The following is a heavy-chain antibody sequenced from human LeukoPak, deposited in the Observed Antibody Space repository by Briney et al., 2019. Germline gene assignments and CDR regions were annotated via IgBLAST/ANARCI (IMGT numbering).Heavy chain of an antibody. CDR3: ATAPEYSSSSYFDY. CDR2: FDPEDGET. V-gene: IGHV1-24*01. J-gene: IGHJ4*02. CDR1: GYTLTELS. Sequence: ASVKVSCKVSGYTLTELSMHWVRQAPGKGLEWMGGFDPEDGETIYAQKFQGRVTMTEDTSTDTAYMELSSLRSEDTAVYYCATAPEYSSSSYFDYWGQRTLVTVSS. D-gene: IGHD6-6*01.